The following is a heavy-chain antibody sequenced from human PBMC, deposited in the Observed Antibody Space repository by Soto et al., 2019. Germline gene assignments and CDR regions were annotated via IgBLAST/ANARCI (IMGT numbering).Heavy chain of an antibody. Sequence: SETLSLTCAVSGGSISSGGYSWSWIRQPPGKGLEWVGYIYHSGSTYYNPSLKSRVTISVDRSKNQFSLKLSSVTAADTAVYYCARGGAGPHCSSTSCYTFDYYYGMDVWGQGTTVTVSS. J-gene: IGHJ6*02. V-gene: IGHV4-30-2*01. D-gene: IGHD2-2*02. CDR2: IYHSGST. CDR3: ARGGAGPHCSSTSCYTFDYYYGMDV. CDR1: GGSISSGGYS.